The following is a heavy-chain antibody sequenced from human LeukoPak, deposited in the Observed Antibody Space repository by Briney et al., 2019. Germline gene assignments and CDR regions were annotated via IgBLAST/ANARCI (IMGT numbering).Heavy chain of an antibody. J-gene: IGHJ5*02. D-gene: IGHD6-13*01. Sequence: ASVKVSCKASGGTFISYAISWVRQAPGQGLEWMGGIIPIFGTANYAQKFQGRVTITADESTSTAYMELSSLRSEDTAVYYCARGQGYSSSWYWFDPWGQGTLVTVSS. V-gene: IGHV1-69*13. CDR1: GGTFISYA. CDR3: ARGQGYSSSWYWFDP. CDR2: IIPIFGTA.